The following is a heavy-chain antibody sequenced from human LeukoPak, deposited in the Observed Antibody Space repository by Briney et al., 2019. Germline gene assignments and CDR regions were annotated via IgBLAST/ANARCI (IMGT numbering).Heavy chain of an antibody. D-gene: IGHD3-22*01. CDR1: GGSFSGYY. CDR3: ARAFYYDSSGDPDY. V-gene: IGHV4-34*01. Sequence: SETLSLTCAVYGGSFSGYYWSWIRQPPGKGLEWIGEINHSGSTNYNPSLKSRVTISVDTSKNQFSLKLSSVAAADTAVDYCARAFYYDSSGDPDYWGQGTLVTVSS. J-gene: IGHJ4*02. CDR2: INHSGST.